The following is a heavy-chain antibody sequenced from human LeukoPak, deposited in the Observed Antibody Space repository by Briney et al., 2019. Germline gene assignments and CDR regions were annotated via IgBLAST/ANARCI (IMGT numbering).Heavy chain of an antibody. CDR3: AKLSKQLGYDY. J-gene: IGHJ4*02. V-gene: IGHV3-23*01. D-gene: IGHD6-13*01. CDR2: ISGSGGST. Sequence: GGSLRLSCAASGFTFSSYAMSWVRQAPGKGLDWVSAISGSGGSTYYADSAKGRFTISRDNSKNTLYLQMNSLRAEDTAVYYCAKLSKQLGYDYWGQGTLVTVSS. CDR1: GFTFSSYA.